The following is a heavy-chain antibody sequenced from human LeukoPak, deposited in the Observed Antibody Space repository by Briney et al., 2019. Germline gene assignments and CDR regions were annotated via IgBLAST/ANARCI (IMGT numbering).Heavy chain of an antibody. D-gene: IGHD1-26*01. CDR1: GYTFTGYY. CDR3: AREGSVGARPFGP. CDR2: INPSGGST. V-gene: IGHV1-46*01. J-gene: IGHJ5*02. Sequence: ASVKVSCKASGYTFTGYYMHWVRQAPGQGLEWMGIINPSGGSTSYAQKFQGRVTMTRDMSTSTVYMELSSLRSEDTAVYYCAREGSVGARPFGPWGQGTLVTVSS.